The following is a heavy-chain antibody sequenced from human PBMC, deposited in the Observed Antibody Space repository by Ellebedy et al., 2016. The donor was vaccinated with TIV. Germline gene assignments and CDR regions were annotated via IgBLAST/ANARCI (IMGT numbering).Heavy chain of an antibody. Sequence: GESLKISCKGSGYTFTNHWIAWVRQMPGKGLEWMGIIDPGDSDARYTPSFEGQVTISADKSVTTAYLSLSSLKTSDTATYYCARHSHYLFYFNGMDVWGQGTTVTVSS. V-gene: IGHV5-51*01. CDR2: IDPGDSDA. D-gene: IGHD1-26*01. CDR3: ARHSHYLFYFNGMDV. J-gene: IGHJ6*02. CDR1: GYTFTNHW.